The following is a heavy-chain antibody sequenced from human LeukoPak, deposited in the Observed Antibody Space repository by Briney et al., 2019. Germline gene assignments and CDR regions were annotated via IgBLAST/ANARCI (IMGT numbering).Heavy chain of an antibody. CDR2: IYYSGST. CDR1: GGSISSYY. J-gene: IGHJ4*02. V-gene: IGHV4-59*12. CDR3: ARDGGSGWYDY. Sequence: PSETLSLTCTVSGGSISSYYWSWIRQPPGKGLEWIGYIYYSGSTNYNPSLKSRVTISVDTSKNQFSLKLSSVTAADTAVYYCARDGGSGWYDYWGQGILVTVSS. D-gene: IGHD6-19*01.